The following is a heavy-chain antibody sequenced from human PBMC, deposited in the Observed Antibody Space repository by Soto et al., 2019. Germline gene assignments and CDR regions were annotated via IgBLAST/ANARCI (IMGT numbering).Heavy chain of an antibody. Sequence: ASVKVSCKASGYTFTSYGISWVRQAPGQGLEWMGWISAYNGNTNYAQKLQGRVTMTTDTSTSTAYMELRSLRSDDTAVYYCARSPDIVGVMNSDDKFDSWGQGTLVTVSS. V-gene: IGHV1-18*01. D-gene: IGHD3-22*01. CDR1: GYTFTSYG. CDR2: ISAYNGNT. CDR3: ARSPDIVGVMNSDDKFDS. J-gene: IGHJ4*02.